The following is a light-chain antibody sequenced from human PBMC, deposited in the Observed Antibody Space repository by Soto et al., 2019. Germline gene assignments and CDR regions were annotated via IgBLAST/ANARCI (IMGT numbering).Light chain of an antibody. CDR2: DVS. J-gene: IGLJ1*01. CDR1: SSDVGGYNY. V-gene: IGLV2-14*03. CDR3: SSYTRSSTLA. Sequence: QSALTQPASVSGSPGQSITISCTGTSSDVGGYNYVSWYQHHPGKAPKLMVYDVSNRPSGVSSRFSGSKSGSTASLTISGLQPEDEAGYYCSSYTRSSTLAFGTGTKVTVL.